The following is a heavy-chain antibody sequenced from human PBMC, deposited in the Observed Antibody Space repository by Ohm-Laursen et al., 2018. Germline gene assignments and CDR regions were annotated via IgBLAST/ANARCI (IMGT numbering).Heavy chain of an antibody. J-gene: IGHJ4*02. Sequence: SLRLSCAASGFTFSSYWMMWVRQAPGRGLEWVGRIKSKTDGGTTDYAAPVKGRFTISRDDSKNTLYLQMNSLRAEDTAVYYCARVRGSYAFDYRGQGSLVTVSS. CDR1: GFTFSSYW. D-gene: IGHD1-26*01. CDR3: ARVRGSYAFDY. V-gene: IGHV3-15*01. CDR2: IKSKTDGGTT.